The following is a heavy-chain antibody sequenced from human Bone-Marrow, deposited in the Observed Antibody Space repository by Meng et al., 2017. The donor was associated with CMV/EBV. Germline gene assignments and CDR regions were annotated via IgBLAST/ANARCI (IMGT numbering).Heavy chain of an antibody. V-gene: IGHV1-69*06. CDR3: ARVRDPSPSAMVTAPFDY. J-gene: IGHJ4*02. Sequence: TFSRYAISWVRQAPGEGLEWMGGIIPIFGTANCAQKLQGRVTITADKSTSTAYMELSSLRSEDTAVYYCARVRDPSPSAMVTAPFDYWGQGTLVTVSS. CDR1: TFSRYA. CDR2: IIPIFGTA. D-gene: IGHD5-18*01.